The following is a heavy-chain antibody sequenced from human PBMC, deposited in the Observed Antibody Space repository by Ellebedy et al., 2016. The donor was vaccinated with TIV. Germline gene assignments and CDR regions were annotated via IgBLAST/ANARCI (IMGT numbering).Heavy chain of an antibody. D-gene: IGHD1-26*01. CDR2: INQGGSET. CDR1: GFTFSTYW. J-gene: IGHJ4*02. CDR3: VRDKIVGATIFDY. V-gene: IGHV3-7*01. Sequence: GGSLRLSXAASGFTFSTYWMSWVRQAPGKGLEWVANINQGGSETYYVDSVKGRFTMSRDNAKNSLYLQLNGLRAEDTAVYYCVRDKIVGATIFDYWGQGTLVTVSS.